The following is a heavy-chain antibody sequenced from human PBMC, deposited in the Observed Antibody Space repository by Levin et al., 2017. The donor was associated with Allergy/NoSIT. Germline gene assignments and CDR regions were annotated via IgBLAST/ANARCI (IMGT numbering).Heavy chain of an antibody. J-gene: IGHJ4*02. V-gene: IGHV3-74*01. D-gene: IGHD5-12*01. CDR1: GFTFNGYW. Sequence: GGSLRLSCAASGFTFNGYWMHWVRQAPGKGLVWVSHVNNYGSSTNYADSVTGRFTVSRDNAKNTLYLQMNSLRVEDKAVYYCARGLYSGYNYGTSLDYWGQGTLVTVSS. CDR3: ARGLYSGYNYGTSLDY. CDR2: VNNYGSST.